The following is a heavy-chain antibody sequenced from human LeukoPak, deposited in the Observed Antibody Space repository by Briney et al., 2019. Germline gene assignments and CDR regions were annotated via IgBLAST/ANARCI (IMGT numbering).Heavy chain of an antibody. J-gene: IGHJ6*03. CDR2: IYYSGST. V-gene: IGHV4-59*01. Sequence: SETLSLTCTVSGGSISNYYWNWIRQPPGKGLEWIGYIYYSGSTNYNPSLTSRVIMSVDTAKNQFSLKLRSVTAADTAVYYCARDHEYADWAYFYYYMDVWGKGTTVTVSS. CDR1: GGSISNYY. CDR3: ARDHEYADWAYFYYYMDV. D-gene: IGHD4-17*01.